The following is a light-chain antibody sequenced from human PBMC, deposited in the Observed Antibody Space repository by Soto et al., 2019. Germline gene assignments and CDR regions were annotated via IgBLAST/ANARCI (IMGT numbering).Light chain of an antibody. J-gene: IGLJ1*01. V-gene: IGLV1-40*01. CDR1: SSNIGAGSE. Sequence: QSVLTQPPSVSGAPGQMVTISCTGSSSNIGAGSEVHWYQHLPGTAPKLLIFGYSNRHSGVPDRFSGSKSGTSASLAITGVQAEDEADYYCQSYDSSLSGYVFGTGTKVTVL. CDR3: QSYDSSLSGYV. CDR2: GYS.